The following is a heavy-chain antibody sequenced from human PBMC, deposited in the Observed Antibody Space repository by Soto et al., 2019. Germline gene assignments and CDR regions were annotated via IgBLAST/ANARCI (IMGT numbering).Heavy chain of an antibody. V-gene: IGHV3-7*01. CDR1: GFTFSSYW. D-gene: IGHD2-2*01. CDR2: IKQDGSEK. CDR3: ARDPSVHCSSTSCRPRKFDP. Sequence: GGSLRLSCAASGFTFSSYWMSWVRQAPGKGLEWVANIKQDGSEKYYVDSVKGRFTISRDNAKNSLYLQMNSLRAEDTAVYYCARDPSVHCSSTSCRPRKFDPWGQGTLVTFSS. J-gene: IGHJ5*02.